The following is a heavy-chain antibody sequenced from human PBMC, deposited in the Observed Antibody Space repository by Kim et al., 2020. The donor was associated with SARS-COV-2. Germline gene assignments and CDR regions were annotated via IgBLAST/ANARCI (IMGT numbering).Heavy chain of an antibody. Sequence: SETLSLTCSVSGASITSYYWTWIRQSPGKAMEWIGYIHPTGGAFYNPSLKSRVPMPVDKSMNQFSLNLKSVTAADTAVYYCAKIVAGGGSFEYWGQGILVTVSS. CDR2: IHPTGGA. CDR1: GASITSYY. D-gene: IGHD5-12*01. CDR3: AKIVAGGGSFEY. J-gene: IGHJ4*02. V-gene: IGHV4-4*08.